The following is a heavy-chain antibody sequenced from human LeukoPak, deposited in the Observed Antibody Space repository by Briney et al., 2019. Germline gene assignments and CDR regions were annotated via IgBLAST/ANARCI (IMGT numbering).Heavy chain of an antibody. CDR3: ARSTSDYYGGNPDFGY. V-gene: IGHV3-23*01. J-gene: IGHJ4*02. CDR2: ISGSGGST. Sequence: GGSLRLSCAASGFTFSSYAMSWVRQAPGKGLEWVSAISGSGGSTYYADSVEGRFTISRDNSKNTLYLQMNSLRAEDTAVYYCARSTSDYYGGNPDFGYWGQGTLVTVSS. CDR1: GFTFSSYA. D-gene: IGHD4-23*01.